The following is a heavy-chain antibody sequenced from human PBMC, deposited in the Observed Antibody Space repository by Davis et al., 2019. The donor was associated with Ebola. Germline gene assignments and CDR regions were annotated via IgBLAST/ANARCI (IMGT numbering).Heavy chain of an antibody. CDR2: ISSDGLNT. V-gene: IGHV3-64D*08. CDR1: GLTFGTYA. D-gene: IGHD5-12*01. CDR3: VKLTSTVATTGY. J-gene: IGHJ4*02. Sequence: GESLKISCSASGLTFGTYAMHWVRQAPGKGLKFVSFISSDGLNTNYADSVKGRFTISRDNSKNTLYLQMTNLRPEDTAVYYCVKLTSTVATTGYWGQGTLVTVSS.